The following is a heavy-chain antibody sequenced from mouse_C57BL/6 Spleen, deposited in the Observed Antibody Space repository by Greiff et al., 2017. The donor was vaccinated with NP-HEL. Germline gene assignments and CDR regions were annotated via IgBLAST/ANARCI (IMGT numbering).Heavy chain of an antibody. V-gene: IGHV1-61*01. CDR1: GYTFTSYW. Sequence: QVQLKQPGAELVRPGSSVKLSCKASGYTFTSYWMDWVKQRPGQGLEWIGNIYPSDSETHYNQKFKDKATLTVDKSSSTAYMQLSSLTSEDSAVYYCAREYYYGSSSSWFAYWGQGTLVTVSA. CDR3: AREYYYGSSSSWFAY. D-gene: IGHD1-1*01. J-gene: IGHJ3*01. CDR2: IYPSDSET.